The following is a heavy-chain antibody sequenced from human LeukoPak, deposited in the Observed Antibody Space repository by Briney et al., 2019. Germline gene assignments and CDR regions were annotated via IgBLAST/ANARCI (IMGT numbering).Heavy chain of an antibody. CDR2: IYRGGAT. CDR1: GFTVSSNY. Sequence: GGSLRLSCAASGFTVSSNYMSWVRQAPGKGLEWVSVIYRGGATYYADSVKDRFTISRDISKNTLFLQMNSLRAEDTAVYYCARENLDIWGQGTMVTVSS. V-gene: IGHV3-66*01. J-gene: IGHJ3*02. CDR3: ARENLDI. D-gene: IGHD1-14*01.